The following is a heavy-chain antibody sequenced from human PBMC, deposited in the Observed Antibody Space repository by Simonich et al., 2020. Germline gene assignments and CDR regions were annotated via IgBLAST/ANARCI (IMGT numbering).Heavy chain of an antibody. V-gene: IGHV3-7*01. D-gene: IGHD7-27*01. CDR3: ARDGLGTAYYYYMDV. J-gene: IGHJ6*03. CDR1: GFTFSSYW. Sequence: EVQLVESGGGLVQPGGSLRLSCAASGFTFSSYWMSWCRQAPGKGRVWVANIKKDGRGNDYVDSVKGRFTISRDNAKNSLYLQMNSLRAEDTAVYYCARDGLGTAYYYYMDVWGKGTTVTVSS. CDR2: IKKDGRGN.